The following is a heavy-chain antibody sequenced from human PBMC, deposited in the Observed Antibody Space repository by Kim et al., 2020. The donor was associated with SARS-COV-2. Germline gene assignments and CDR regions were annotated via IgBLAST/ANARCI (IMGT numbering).Heavy chain of an antibody. CDR2: SKI. V-gene: IGHV3-33*01. D-gene: IGHD1-20*01. J-gene: IGHJ4*02. CDR3: ARDVTGSIDY. Sequence: SKIHYAESGKGQFTIARDNYKNTLSRQMNSLRGEDTAVYYCARDVTGSIDYWGQGTLVTVSS.